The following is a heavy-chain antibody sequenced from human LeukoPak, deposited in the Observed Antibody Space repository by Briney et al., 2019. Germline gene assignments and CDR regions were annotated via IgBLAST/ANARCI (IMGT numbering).Heavy chain of an antibody. CDR3: ARTEPFQYYFDY. D-gene: IGHD1-14*01. CDR2: INPNSGNT. Sequence: AAPVKVSCKASGYTFTGYYMHWVRQAPGQGLEWMGWINPNSGNTGYAQKFQGRVTMTRNTSISTAYMELSSLRSEDTAVYYCARTEPFQYYFDYWGQGTLVTVSS. V-gene: IGHV1-8*02. CDR1: GYTFTGYY. J-gene: IGHJ4*02.